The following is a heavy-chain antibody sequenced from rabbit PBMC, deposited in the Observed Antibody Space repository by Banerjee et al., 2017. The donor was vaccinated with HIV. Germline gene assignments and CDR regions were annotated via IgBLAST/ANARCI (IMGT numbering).Heavy chain of an antibody. CDR2: IAGSSSDFT. CDR1: GFSFSNSDY. Sequence: QSLEESGGDLVKPGASLTLTCTASGFSFSNSDYMCWVRQAPGKGLEWISCIAGSSSDFTYSATWAKGRFTISKTSSTTVTLQMTSLTVADTATYFCARDTGTSFSTYGMDLRGQGTLVTVS. J-gene: IGHJ6*01. V-gene: IGHV1S40*01. D-gene: IGHD7-1*01. CDR3: ARDTGTSFSTYGMDL.